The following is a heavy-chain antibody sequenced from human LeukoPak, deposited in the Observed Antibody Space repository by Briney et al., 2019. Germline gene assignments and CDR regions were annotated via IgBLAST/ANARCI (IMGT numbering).Heavy chain of an antibody. CDR1: GGSISSSSYY. Sequence: SETLSLTCTVSGGSISSSSYYWGWIRQPPGKGLEWIGSIYYSGSTYYNPSLKSRVTISVDTSKNQFSLELSSVTAADTAVYYCARDRPYSSRRPAEYFQHWGQGTLVTISS. CDR3: ARDRPYSSRRPAEYFQH. J-gene: IGHJ1*01. CDR2: IYYSGST. D-gene: IGHD6-13*01. V-gene: IGHV4-39*07.